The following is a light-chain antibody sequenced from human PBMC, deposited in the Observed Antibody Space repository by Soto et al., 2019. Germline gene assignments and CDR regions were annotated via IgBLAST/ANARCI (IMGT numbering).Light chain of an antibody. CDR2: EVS. CDR1: SSDVGGYNY. Sequence: QSVLTQPPSASGSPGQSVTISCTGTSSDVGGYNYVSWYQQHPGKAPKLMIYEVSKRPSGVPDRFSGSKSGTTASLTVSGLQPEDGADYSCSSYAGSNKSVFGTGTKVTVL. J-gene: IGLJ1*01. CDR3: SSYAGSNKSV. V-gene: IGLV2-8*01.